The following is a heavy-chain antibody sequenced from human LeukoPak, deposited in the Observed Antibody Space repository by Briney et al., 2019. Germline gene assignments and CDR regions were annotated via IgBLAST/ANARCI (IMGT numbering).Heavy chain of an antibody. V-gene: IGHV4-4*07. CDR3: ARTYSGSPRYFQH. CDR1: GGSISSYY. J-gene: IGHJ1*01. Sequence: SETLSLTCTVSGGSISSYYWSWIRQPAGEGLEWIGRIYTSGSTNYNPSLKSRVTISVDTSKNQFSLKLSSVTAADTAVYYCARTYSGSPRYFQHWGQGTLVTVSS. D-gene: IGHD1-26*01. CDR2: IYTSGST.